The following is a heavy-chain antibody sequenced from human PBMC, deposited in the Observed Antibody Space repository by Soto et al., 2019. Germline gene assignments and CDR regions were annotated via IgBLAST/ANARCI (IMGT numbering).Heavy chain of an antibody. Sequence: QVQLVQSGAEVKKPGASVKVSCKASGYTFTSYAMHWVRQAPGQRLEWMGWINAGNGNTKYSQKFQGRVTITRDTAASTAYLELSSLRSEDTAVYYCANALGLYYFDYWGQGTLVTVSS. CDR3: ANALGLYYFDY. V-gene: IGHV1-3*01. CDR2: INAGNGNT. CDR1: GYTFTSYA. J-gene: IGHJ4*02. D-gene: IGHD2-8*01.